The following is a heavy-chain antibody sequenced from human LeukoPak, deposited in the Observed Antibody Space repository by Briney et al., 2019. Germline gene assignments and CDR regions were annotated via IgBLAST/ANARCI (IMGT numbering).Heavy chain of an antibody. CDR2: ISGSGGST. D-gene: IGHD2-2*01. J-gene: IGHJ4*02. CDR3: AKDPYGTRYFDY. V-gene: IGHV3-23*01. Sequence: GGSLRLSCAASGFTFSSYAMSWVRQAPGKGLEWVSAISGSGGSTYYADSAKGRFTISRDNSKNTLYLQMNSLRAEDTAVYYCAKDPYGTRYFDYWGQGTLVTVSS. CDR1: GFTFSSYA.